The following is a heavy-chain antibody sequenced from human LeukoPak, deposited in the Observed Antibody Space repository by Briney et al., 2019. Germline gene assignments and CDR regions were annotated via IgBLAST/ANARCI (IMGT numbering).Heavy chain of an antibody. CDR3: ARDGGRSGYYEYSPNFDY. Sequence: ASVKVSCKASGYTFTSYYMHWVRQAPGQGLEWMGIINPSGGSTSCAQKFQGRVTMTRDTSTSTVYMELSSLRSEDTAVYYCARDGGRSGYYEYSPNFDYWGQGTLVTVSS. CDR1: GYTFTSYY. CDR2: INPSGGST. V-gene: IGHV1-46*01. D-gene: IGHD3-3*01. J-gene: IGHJ4*02.